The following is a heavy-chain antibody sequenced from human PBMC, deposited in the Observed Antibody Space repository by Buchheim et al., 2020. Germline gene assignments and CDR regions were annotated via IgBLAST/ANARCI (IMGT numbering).Heavy chain of an antibody. V-gene: IGHV3-74*01. Sequence: EEQLVEFGGGLVQPGGSLRLSCAASGFSFSSYWMHWVRQVPGKGLVWVSRISRDGSNTNYADSMKGRFAISRDNAKNTLYLQMNSLTADDTGVYYCASQTDAVGNSYYYYGLDVWGQGTT. J-gene: IGHJ6*02. CDR3: ASQTDAVGNSYYYYGLDV. CDR1: GFSFSSYW. CDR2: ISRDGSNT. D-gene: IGHD1-26*01.